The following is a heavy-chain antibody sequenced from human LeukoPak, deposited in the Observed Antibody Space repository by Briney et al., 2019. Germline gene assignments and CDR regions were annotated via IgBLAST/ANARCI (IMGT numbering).Heavy chain of an antibody. CDR1: GFTFSNYG. V-gene: IGHV3-48*01. Sequence: GGSLRLSCAASGFTFSNYGMNWVRQAPGKGLEWVSYISGTRSTIYAESVKGRFTISRDSAKNSVYLQMNSLRAEDTAMYYCARDRANYYFDYWGQGTLVTVSS. CDR3: ARDRANYYFDY. CDR2: ISGTRSTI. J-gene: IGHJ4*02. D-gene: IGHD5-24*01.